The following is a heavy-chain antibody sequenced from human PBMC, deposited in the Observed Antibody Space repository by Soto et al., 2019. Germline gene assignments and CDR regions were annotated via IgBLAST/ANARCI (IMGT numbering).Heavy chain of an antibody. D-gene: IGHD6-19*01. CDR1: GFTFSTYG. Sequence: GGSLRLSCAASGFTFSTYGMSWVRHIPGKGLEWVSVISGYGGGAYYADSVKGRVTISRDNSKNTLFLEMNSLTADDTAVYYCATVPPMAGTYFDYWGQGTLVTVSS. CDR3: ATVPPMAGTYFDY. V-gene: IGHV3-23*01. CDR2: ISGYGGGA. J-gene: IGHJ4*02.